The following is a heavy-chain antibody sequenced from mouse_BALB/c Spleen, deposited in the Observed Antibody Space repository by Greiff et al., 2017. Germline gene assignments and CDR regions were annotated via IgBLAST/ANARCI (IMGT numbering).Heavy chain of an antibody. CDR3: ARSGDYDSYYFDY. V-gene: IGHV1-67*01. CDR2: ISTYYGNT. Sequence: QVQLQQSGPELVRPGVSVKISCKGSGYTFTDYAMHWVKQSHAKSLEWIGVISTYYGNTNYNQKFKGKATMTVDKSSSTAYMELARLTSEDSAIYYCARSGDYDSYYFDYWGQGTTLTVSS. CDR1: GYTFTDYA. D-gene: IGHD2-4*01. J-gene: IGHJ2*01.